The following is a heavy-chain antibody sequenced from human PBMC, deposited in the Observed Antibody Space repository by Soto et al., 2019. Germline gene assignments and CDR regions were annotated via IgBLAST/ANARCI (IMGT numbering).Heavy chain of an antibody. J-gene: IGHJ5*02. CDR1: GGSISSGDYY. CDR3: AREYSSSWYNWFDP. D-gene: IGHD6-13*01. CDR2: IYYSGST. Sequence: SETLSLTCTVSGGSISSGDYYWSWIRQPPGKGLEWIGYIYYSGSTYYNPSLKSRVTISVDTSKNQFSLKLSSVTAADTAVYYCAREYSSSWYNWFDPWGQGTLVTVSS. V-gene: IGHV4-30-4*01.